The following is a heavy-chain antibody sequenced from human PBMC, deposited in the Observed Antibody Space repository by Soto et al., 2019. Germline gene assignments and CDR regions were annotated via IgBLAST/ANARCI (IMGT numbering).Heavy chain of an antibody. J-gene: IGHJ6*02. CDR1: GYTFTSYG. D-gene: IGHD2-2*02. V-gene: IGHV1-18*01. Sequence: GASVKVSCKASGYTFTSYGISWVRQAPGQGLEWMGWISAYNGNTNYAQKLQGRVTMTTDTSTSTAYMELRSLRSDDTAVYYCARDIVVVPAAIPSPELMDVWGQGTTVTGSS. CDR3: ARDIVVVPAAIPSPELMDV. CDR2: ISAYNGNT.